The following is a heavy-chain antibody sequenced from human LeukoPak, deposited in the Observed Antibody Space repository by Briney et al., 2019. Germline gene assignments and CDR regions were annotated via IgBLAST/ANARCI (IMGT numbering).Heavy chain of an antibody. Sequence: GGALRLSCAAPGFTLSDLWVEWGRPAPGEGLGWGSRTNSGGTVTNYAGSVKGRLTISRDNAKNSLYLQMNSLRAEDTALYYCAKDIGSDHLFDYWGQGTLVTVSS. V-gene: IGHV3-74*01. CDR3: AKDIGSDHLFDY. D-gene: IGHD3-10*01. J-gene: IGHJ4*02. CDR1: GFTLSDLW. CDR2: TNSGGTVT.